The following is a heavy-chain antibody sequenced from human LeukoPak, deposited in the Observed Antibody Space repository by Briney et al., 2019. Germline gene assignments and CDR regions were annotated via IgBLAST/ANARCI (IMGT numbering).Heavy chain of an antibody. CDR3: TTDIVVVPAAILGPDAFDI. CDR1: GFTFSNAW. CDR2: IKSKTDGGTT. D-gene: IGHD2-2*01. Sequence: GGSLRLSCAASGFTFSNAWMNWVRQAPGKGLEWVGRIKSKTDGGTTDYAAPVKGRFTISRDDSKNTLYLQMNSLKTEDTAVYYCTTDIVVVPAAILGPDAFDIWGQGTMVTVSS. J-gene: IGHJ3*02. V-gene: IGHV3-15*01.